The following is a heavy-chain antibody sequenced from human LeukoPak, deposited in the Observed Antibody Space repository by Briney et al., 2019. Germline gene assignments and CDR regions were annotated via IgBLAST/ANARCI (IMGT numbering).Heavy chain of an antibody. V-gene: IGHV4-39*01. J-gene: IGHJ4*02. CDR1: GGSISSSSSY. CDR2: VRYSGKT. CDR3: ARHYYDSSGLAYYFDY. D-gene: IGHD3-22*01. Sequence: SETLSLTCTVSGGSISSSSSYWGWIRQPPGKGLEWIGGVRYSGKTYYNPSLKSRVTMSLDTSKNQFSLRLTSVISADTAVYSCARHYYDSSGLAYYFDYWGQGTLVTVSS.